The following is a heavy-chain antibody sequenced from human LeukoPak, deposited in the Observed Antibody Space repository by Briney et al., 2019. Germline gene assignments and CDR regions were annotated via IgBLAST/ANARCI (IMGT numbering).Heavy chain of an antibody. D-gene: IGHD4-23*01. CDR3: ARHDYGGNSGDY. CDR1: GFTFSSYS. J-gene: IGHJ4*01. CDR2: IGTSSSTI. V-gene: IGHV3-48*02. Sequence: PGGSLRLSCAASGFTFSSYSMNWVRQAPGKGLEWVSYIGTSSSTIYYVDSVKGRFTISRDNAKNSLYLQMNSLRDEDTAVYYCARHDYGGNSGDYWGHGTLVTVSS.